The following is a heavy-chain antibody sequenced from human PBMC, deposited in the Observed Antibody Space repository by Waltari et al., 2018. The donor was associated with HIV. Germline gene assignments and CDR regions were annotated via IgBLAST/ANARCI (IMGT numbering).Heavy chain of an antibody. V-gene: IGHV3-74*01. CDR1: GFTFSSYL. CDR3: ARAGRDGKLPPDY. CDR2: INGEGSST. D-gene: IGHD1-7*01. J-gene: IGHJ4*02. Sequence: EVQLVESGGGLVQPGGSLRLSCAASGFTFSSYLKHWVRQAPGEGLVWVSRINGEGSSTSYADSVKGRFTISRDNAKNTLYLQMNSLRAEDTAVYYCARAGRDGKLPPDYWGQGTLVTVSS.